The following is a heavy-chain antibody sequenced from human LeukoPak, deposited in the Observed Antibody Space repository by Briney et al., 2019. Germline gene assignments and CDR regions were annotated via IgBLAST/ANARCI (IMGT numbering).Heavy chain of an antibody. V-gene: IGHV3-23*01. CDR1: GFTFSSYA. J-gene: IGHJ6*04. CDR3: AKDLGRYDFAGMDV. CDR2: ISGSGGST. Sequence: GGSLRLSCAASGFTFSSYAMSWVRQAPGKGLEWVSAISGSGGSTYYADSVKGRFTISRDNSKNTLYLQMNSLRAEDAAVYYCAKDLGRYDFAGMDVWGKGTTVTVSS. D-gene: IGHD3-3*01.